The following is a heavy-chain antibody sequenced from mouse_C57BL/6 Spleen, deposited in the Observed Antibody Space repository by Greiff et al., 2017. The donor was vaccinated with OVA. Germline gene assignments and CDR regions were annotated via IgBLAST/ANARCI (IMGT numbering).Heavy chain of an antibody. CDR2: ISSGGSYT. CDR3: ARHDGSSYRYYFDY. CDR1: GFTFSSYG. V-gene: IGHV5-6*01. J-gene: IGHJ2*01. Sequence: EVNLVESGGDLVKPGGSLKLSCAASGFTFSSYGMSWVRQTPDQRLEWVATISSGGSYTYYPDSVKGRFTIARDNAKNTLYLQMSSLKSEDTAMYYGARHDGSSYRYYFDYWGKGTTLTVSS. D-gene: IGHD1-1*01.